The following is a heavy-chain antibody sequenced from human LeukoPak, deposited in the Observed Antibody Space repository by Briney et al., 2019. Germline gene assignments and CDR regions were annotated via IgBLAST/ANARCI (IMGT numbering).Heavy chain of an antibody. CDR1: GGSISSYY. CDR3: VKIKAGGASFDF. J-gene: IGHJ4*02. V-gene: IGHV4-59*01. CDR2: LTPSGST. D-gene: IGHD1-26*01. Sequence: SETLSLTCTVSGGSISSYYWSWIRQSPDKGLEWIGYLTPSGSTNHSPSLNSRVSISVDTSRNQLSLELSSVTAADTALYYCVKIKAGGASFDFWGQGSLVTVSS.